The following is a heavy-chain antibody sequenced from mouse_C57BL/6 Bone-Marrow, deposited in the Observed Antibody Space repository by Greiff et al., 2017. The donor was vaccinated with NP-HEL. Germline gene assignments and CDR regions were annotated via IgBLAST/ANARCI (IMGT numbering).Heavy chain of an antibody. CDR2: IDPSDSYT. Sequence: QVQLQQPGAELVRPGTSVKLSCKASGYTFTSYWMHWVKQRPGQGLEWIGVIDPSDSYTNYNQKFKGKATLTVDTSSSTAYMQLSSLTSEDSAVSYCARGGLLYYFDYWGQGTTLTVSS. CDR3: ARGGLLYYFDY. V-gene: IGHV1-59*01. CDR1: GYTFTSYW. D-gene: IGHD1-1*01. J-gene: IGHJ2*01.